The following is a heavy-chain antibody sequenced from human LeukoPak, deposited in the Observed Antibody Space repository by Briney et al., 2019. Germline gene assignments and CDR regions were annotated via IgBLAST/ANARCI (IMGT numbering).Heavy chain of an antibody. CDR1: GYSFTSYW. J-gene: IGHJ5*02. CDR2: IYPGDSDT. Sequence: GESLKISCKGSGYSFTSYWIGWVRQMPGKGLEWMGIIYPGDSDTRYSPSFQGQVTISADKSISTAYLQWSSLKASDTAMYYCARQIAAAGTVNWFDPWGQGTLVIVSS. V-gene: IGHV5-51*01. D-gene: IGHD6-13*01. CDR3: ARQIAAAGTVNWFDP.